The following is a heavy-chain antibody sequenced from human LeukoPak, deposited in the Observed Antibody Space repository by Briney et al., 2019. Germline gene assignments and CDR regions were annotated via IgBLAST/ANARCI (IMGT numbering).Heavy chain of an antibody. V-gene: IGHV4-39*01. J-gene: IGHJ3*02. CDR1: GGSISSSSYY. D-gene: IGHD3-16*01. Sequence: SETLSLTCTVSGGSISSSSYYWGWIRQPPGKGLEWIGSIYYSGSTYYNPSLKGRVTISVDTSKNQFSLKLSSVTAADTAVYYCARPKPRRGGNKNAFDIWGQGTMVTVSS. CDR2: IYYSGST. CDR3: ARPKPRRGGNKNAFDI.